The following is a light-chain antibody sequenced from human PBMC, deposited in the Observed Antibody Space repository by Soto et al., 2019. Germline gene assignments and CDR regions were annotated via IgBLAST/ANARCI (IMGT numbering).Light chain of an antibody. CDR3: QQYGSSWVT. J-gene: IGKJ3*01. Sequence: EIVLTQSPGTLSLSPGERATLSCRASQSVSSSYLAWYQQKPGQAPRLLIYGASSRATGIPDRFSGSGSGTDFTLTISRLEPEDFALYYCQQYGSSWVTFGPGTKVDIK. V-gene: IGKV3-20*01. CDR1: QSVSSSY. CDR2: GAS.